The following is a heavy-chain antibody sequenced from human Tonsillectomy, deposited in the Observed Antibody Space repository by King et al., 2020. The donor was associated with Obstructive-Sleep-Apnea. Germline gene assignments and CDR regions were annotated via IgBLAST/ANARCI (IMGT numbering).Heavy chain of an antibody. Sequence: VQLVESGGGLVQPGGSLRLSCSASGFTFSSYAMHWVRQAPGKGLEYVSAISSNGGSTYYADSVKGRFTISRDNSKNTLYLQMSSRRAEDTAVYYCVKDLGRPTYSRGWQGGDYWGQGTLVTVSS. CDR2: ISSNGGST. V-gene: IGHV3-64D*09. CDR1: GFTFSSYA. CDR3: VKDLGRPTYSRGWQGGDY. D-gene: IGHD6-19*01. J-gene: IGHJ4*02.